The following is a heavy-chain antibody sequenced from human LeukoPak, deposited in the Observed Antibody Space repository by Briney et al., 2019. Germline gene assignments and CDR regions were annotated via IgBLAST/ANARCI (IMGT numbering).Heavy chain of an antibody. CDR2: ISAYNGYT. V-gene: IGHV1-18*04. J-gene: IGHJ6*03. D-gene: IGHD6-13*01. CDR1: GYTFSSYD. Sequence: ASVKVSCKASGYTFSSYDISWVRQAPGQGLEWMGWISAYNGYTNYAQKFQGRVTMTTDTSTSTACMELRSLRSDDTAVYYCARVMQLAHYYYYYMDIWGKGTTVTVSS. CDR3: ARVMQLAHYYYYYMDI.